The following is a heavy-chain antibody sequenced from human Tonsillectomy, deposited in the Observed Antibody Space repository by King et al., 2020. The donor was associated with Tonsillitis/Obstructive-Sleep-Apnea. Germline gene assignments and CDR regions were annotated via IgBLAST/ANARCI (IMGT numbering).Heavy chain of an antibody. J-gene: IGHJ5*02. Sequence: VQLVESGAEVKKPGESLRISCKGSGYSFTSYWISWVRQTPGKGLEWMARIDPSDSYTNYRPSFQGHVTISADKSISTAYLQWSSLKASDTAMYYCARSDCSITSCYQGGWFDPWGQGTLVTVSS. CDR1: GYSFTSYW. CDR3: ARSDCSITSCYQGGWFDP. D-gene: IGHD2-2*01. V-gene: IGHV5-10-1*03. CDR2: IDPSDSYT.